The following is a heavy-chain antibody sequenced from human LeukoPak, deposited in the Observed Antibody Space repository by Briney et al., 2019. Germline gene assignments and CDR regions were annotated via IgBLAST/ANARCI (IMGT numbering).Heavy chain of an antibody. Sequence: SETLSLTCTVSGGSISSSSYYWGWIRQPPGKGLEWIGSIYYSGSTYYNSSLKSRVTISVDTSKNQFSLKLSSVTAADTAVYYCARLLAAGKRSYFDYWGQGTLVTVSS. CDR2: IYYSGST. CDR1: GGSISSSSYY. V-gene: IGHV4-39*01. J-gene: IGHJ4*02. CDR3: ARLLAAGKRSYFDY. D-gene: IGHD6-13*01.